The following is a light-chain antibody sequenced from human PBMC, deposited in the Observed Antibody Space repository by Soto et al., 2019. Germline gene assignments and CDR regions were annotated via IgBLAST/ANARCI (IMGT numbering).Light chain of an antibody. CDR2: CAS. Sequence: IVIGQSPATLSVSPGERATLSCRDSQSVSSNLVLYQEKPGQAPRXXMACASTRATGGPARFSGSGSATDFTLTISGREPYDFAVYYFQQRRVGTSTFGQGTRLEIK. J-gene: IGKJ5*01. V-gene: IGKV3D-15*01. CDR3: QQRRVGTST. CDR1: QSVSSN.